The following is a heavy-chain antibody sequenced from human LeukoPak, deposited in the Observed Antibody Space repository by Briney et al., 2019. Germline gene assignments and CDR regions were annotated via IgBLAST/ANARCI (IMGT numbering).Heavy chain of an antibody. D-gene: IGHD3-16*01. Sequence: GGSLRLSCAASGFTFSDYYMSWIRQAPGQGLEWVSYISSSGTTIYYVDSVRGRFTISRDNANNSLYLQMNSLRAEDTAVYYCARRLTGDDAFDIWGQGTMVTVSS. V-gene: IGHV3-11*01. CDR1: GFTFSDYY. CDR3: ARRLTGDDAFDI. CDR2: ISSSGTTI. J-gene: IGHJ3*02.